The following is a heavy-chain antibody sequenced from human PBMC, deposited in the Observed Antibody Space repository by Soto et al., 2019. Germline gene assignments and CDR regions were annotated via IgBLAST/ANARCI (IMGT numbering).Heavy chain of an antibody. J-gene: IGHJ4*02. Sequence: QVQLVESGGGVVQPGRSLRLSCAASGFTFSSYAMHWVRQAPGKGLEWVAVISYDGSNKYYADSVKGRFTISRDNSKNTLYLQMNSLRAEDTAVYYCARGAGSSSGWYTVNWGQGTLVTVSS. CDR1: GFTFSSYA. CDR2: ISYDGSNK. D-gene: IGHD6-19*01. V-gene: IGHV3-30-3*01. CDR3: ARGAGSSSGWYTVN.